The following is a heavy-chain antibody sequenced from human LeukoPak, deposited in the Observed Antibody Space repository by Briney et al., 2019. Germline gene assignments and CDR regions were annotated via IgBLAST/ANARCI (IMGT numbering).Heavy chain of an antibody. CDR1: GGSISSYY. Sequence: SETLSLTCTVSGGSISSYYWSWIRQPPGKGLEWIGYIYYSGSTNYNPSLKSRVTISVDTSKNQFSLKLSSVTAADTAVYYCARHVSLWPRVSMGWFDPWGQGTLVTVSS. V-gene: IGHV4-59*08. CDR2: IYYSGST. CDR3: ARHVSLWPRVSMGWFDP. J-gene: IGHJ5*02. D-gene: IGHD2-21*01.